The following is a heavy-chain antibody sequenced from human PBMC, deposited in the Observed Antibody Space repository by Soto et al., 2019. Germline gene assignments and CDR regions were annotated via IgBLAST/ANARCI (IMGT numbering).Heavy chain of an antibody. D-gene: IGHD6-13*01. CDR3: ATGTAAPAH. Sequence: PGRSLRLSCAASGFTFSNFDMSWVRQAPGKGLEWVSGISTSGGTTYYADSVKGRFTSSRDNSKNTLYLQMTSLRAEDTAVYYCATGTAAPAHWGQGTLVTVSS. V-gene: IGHV3-23*01. J-gene: IGHJ1*01. CDR2: ISTSGGTT. CDR1: GFTFSNFD.